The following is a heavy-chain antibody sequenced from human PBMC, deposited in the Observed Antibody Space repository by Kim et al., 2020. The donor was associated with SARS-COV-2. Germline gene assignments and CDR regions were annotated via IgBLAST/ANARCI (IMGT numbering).Heavy chain of an antibody. D-gene: IGHD6-19*01. Sequence: SYADSVRGRFTISRDNSKNTLNLQMNSLRAEDTAVYYCAFRVAVAGTIDYWGQGTLVTVSP. V-gene: IGHV3-23*01. J-gene: IGHJ4*02. CDR3: AFRVAVAGTIDY.